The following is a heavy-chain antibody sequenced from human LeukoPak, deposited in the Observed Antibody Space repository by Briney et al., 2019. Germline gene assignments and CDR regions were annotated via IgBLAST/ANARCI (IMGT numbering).Heavy chain of an antibody. Sequence: GGSLRLSCAASGFTFSSYAMSWLRQAPGKGLEWVSAISGSGGSTYYADSVKGRFTISRDNYENTLYLQMNSLRAEDTAVYYCAKGGLIVVVPAAIGNYWGQGTLVTVSS. CDR2: ISGSGGST. J-gene: IGHJ4*02. V-gene: IGHV3-23*01. CDR1: GFTFSSYA. D-gene: IGHD2-2*02. CDR3: AKGGLIVVVPAAIGNY.